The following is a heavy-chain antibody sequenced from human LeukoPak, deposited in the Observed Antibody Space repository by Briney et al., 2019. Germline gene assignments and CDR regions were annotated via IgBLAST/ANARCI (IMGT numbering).Heavy chain of an antibody. CDR3: AKGTFVVPAAPPDDY. J-gene: IGHJ4*02. CDR1: GFTFSSYA. CDR2: ISGSGGST. Sequence: HPGGSLRLSCAASGFTFSSYAMSWVRQAPGKGLEWVSAISGSGGSTYYADSVKGRFTISRDNSKNTLYLQMNSLRTEDTAVYYCAKGTFVVPAAPPDDYWGQGTLVTVSS. D-gene: IGHD2-2*01. V-gene: IGHV3-23*01.